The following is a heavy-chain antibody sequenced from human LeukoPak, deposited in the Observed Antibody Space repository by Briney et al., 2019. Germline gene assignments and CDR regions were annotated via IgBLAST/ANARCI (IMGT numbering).Heavy chain of an antibody. D-gene: IGHD2-2*01. CDR3: TREDCDNVRCYGASDA. CDR1: GFTFSSYA. CDR2: ISGGNHI. V-gene: IGHV3-21*06. Sequence: RPGGSLTLSCGASGFTFSSYAMSWVRQAPGKGLEWVSSISGGNHIYYADSVKGRFTISRDNARNSLSLQMNALRAEDTAVYYCTREDCDNVRCYGASDAWGQGTLVTVSS. J-gene: IGHJ5*02.